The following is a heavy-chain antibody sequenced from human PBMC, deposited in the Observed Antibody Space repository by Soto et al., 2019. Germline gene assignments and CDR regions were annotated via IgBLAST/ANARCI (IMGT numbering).Heavy chain of an antibody. CDR1: GGSFSVYY. CDR2: INHSGST. Sequence: PSETLSLTCAVYGGSFSVYYWSWIRQTPGKGLEWIGEINHSGSTNYNPSLKSRVTISVDTSKNQFSLKLSSVTAADTAVYYCARGLSRLGNFDYWGQGNVLTVSS. V-gene: IGHV4-34*01. CDR3: ARGLSRLGNFDY. D-gene: IGHD3-10*01. J-gene: IGHJ4*02.